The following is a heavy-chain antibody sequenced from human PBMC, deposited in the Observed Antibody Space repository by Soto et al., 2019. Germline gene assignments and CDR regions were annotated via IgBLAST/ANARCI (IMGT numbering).Heavy chain of an antibody. J-gene: IGHJ4*02. D-gene: IGHD1-26*01. V-gene: IGHV4-4*07. CDR1: GGCMSSFQ. Sequence: ETLSLTGTVSGGCMSSFQWSWIRQTGGKGLEWIGRIDASGSNDYNPSLKSRVIMSVDTSKNQFSLKVHSVTAADTAVYYCAKGYSGSYSHYFDYWGQGTLVTVSS. CDR2: IDASGSN. CDR3: AKGYSGSYSHYFDY.